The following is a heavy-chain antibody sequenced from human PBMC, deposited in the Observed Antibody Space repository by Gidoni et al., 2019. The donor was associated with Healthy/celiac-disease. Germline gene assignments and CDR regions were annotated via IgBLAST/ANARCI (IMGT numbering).Heavy chain of an antibody. Sequence: QVQLVESGGGVVQPGRSLRLSCAASGFTFSSYGMHWVRQAPGKGLEWVAVIWYDGSNKYYADAVKGRFTISRDNSKNTLYLQMNSLRAEDTAVYYCASLHAVGSWYEIDYWGQGTLVTVSS. CDR1: GFTFSSYG. V-gene: IGHV3-33*01. CDR3: ASLHAVGSWYEIDY. CDR2: IWYDGSNK. D-gene: IGHD6-13*01. J-gene: IGHJ4*02.